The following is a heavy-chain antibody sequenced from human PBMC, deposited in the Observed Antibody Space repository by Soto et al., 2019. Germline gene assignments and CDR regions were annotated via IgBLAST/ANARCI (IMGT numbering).Heavy chain of an antibody. J-gene: IGHJ3*02. D-gene: IGHD3-22*01. CDR3: ARGSYYDSSGYPALDAFDI. V-gene: IGHV1-69*12. CDR1: GGTFSSYA. Sequence: QVQLVQSGAEVKKPGSSVKVSCKASGGTFSSYAISWVRQAPGQGLEWMGGIIPIFGTANYAQKFQGRVTITADEXXSXACXELSSLRSEDTAVYYCARGSYYDSSGYPALDAFDIWGQGTMVTVSS. CDR2: IIPIFGTA.